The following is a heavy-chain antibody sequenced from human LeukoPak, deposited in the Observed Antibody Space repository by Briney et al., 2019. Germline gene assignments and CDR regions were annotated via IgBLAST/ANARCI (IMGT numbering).Heavy chain of an antibody. J-gene: IGHJ4*02. CDR1: GYSFTSYW. V-gene: IGHV5-51*01. Sequence: GESLKISCKGSGYSFTSYWIGWVRQMPGKGLEWMGIIYPGDSDTRYSPSFQGQVTISADKSISTAYLQWSSLKASDTAMYYCARLTGTTPDTYYFDYWGQGTLVTVSS. CDR2: IYPGDSDT. CDR3: ARLTGTTPDTYYFDY. D-gene: IGHD1-7*01.